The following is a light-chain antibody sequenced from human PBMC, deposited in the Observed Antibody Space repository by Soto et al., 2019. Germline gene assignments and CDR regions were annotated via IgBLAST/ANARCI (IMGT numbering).Light chain of an antibody. CDR2: DAS. CDR3: QQYNSYSGYT. Sequence: DIQMTQSPSTLSASVGDRVTITCRASQSISSWLAWYQQKPGKAPKLLIYDASNLESGVPSRFSGSGSGTEFTLTISSLQPDDSATYYCQQYNSYSGYTFGQGTKLEIK. V-gene: IGKV1-5*01. J-gene: IGKJ2*01. CDR1: QSISSW.